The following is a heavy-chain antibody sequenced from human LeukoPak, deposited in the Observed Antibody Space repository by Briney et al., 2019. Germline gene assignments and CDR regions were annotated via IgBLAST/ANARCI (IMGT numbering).Heavy chain of an antibody. CDR1: GGSISSYY. J-gene: IGHJ6*02. Sequence: PSETLSLTCTVSGGSISSYYWSWIRQPAGKGLEWIGRIYTSGSTNYNPSLKSRVTMSVDTSKNQFSLKLSSVTAADTAVYYCARGPPYYDILTGYSEDYYYYGMDVWGQGTTVTVSS. D-gene: IGHD3-9*01. V-gene: IGHV4-4*07. CDR2: IYTSGST. CDR3: ARGPPYYDILTGYSEDYYYYGMDV.